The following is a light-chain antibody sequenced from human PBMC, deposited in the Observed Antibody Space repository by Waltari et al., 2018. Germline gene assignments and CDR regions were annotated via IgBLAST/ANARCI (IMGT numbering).Light chain of an antibody. CDR3: QQAHSVPLT. Sequence: DIQMTQSPSSVSASTGERVSFTCRASHDVGTYVTWYQQKPGKAPKLLIYAASTLQRGVPWRFSGSGSGTYFTFTISSLQPEDSATYYCQQAHSVPLTFGGGTKVDVK. CDR2: AAS. CDR1: HDVGTY. V-gene: IGKV1-12*01. J-gene: IGKJ4*01.